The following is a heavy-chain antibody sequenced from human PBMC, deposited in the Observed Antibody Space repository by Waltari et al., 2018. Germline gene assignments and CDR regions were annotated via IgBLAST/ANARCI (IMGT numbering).Heavy chain of an antibody. Sequence: QVQLQESGPGLVKPSQTLSLTCTVSGGSISSGSYYWSWIRQPAGKGLEWIGRIYTRGSTNYNPSLKSRVTISVDTSKNQFSLKLSSVTAADTAVYYCARNPWDYYDILTGSNWFDPWGQGTLVTVSS. J-gene: IGHJ5*02. D-gene: IGHD3-9*01. CDR3: ARNPWDYYDILTGSNWFDP. CDR1: GGSISSGSYY. CDR2: IYTRGST. V-gene: IGHV4-61*02.